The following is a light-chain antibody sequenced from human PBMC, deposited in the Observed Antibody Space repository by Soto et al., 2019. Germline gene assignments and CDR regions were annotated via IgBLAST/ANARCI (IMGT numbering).Light chain of an antibody. CDR1: QSISSY. Sequence: DIQMTQSPSSLSASVGDRVTITCRASQSISSYLNWYQQKPGKAPKVLICAASSLQSGVPSRFSGSGSGTDFTLTISSLQPEDFATYYCQQSYSTPRTFGQGTRLEIK. J-gene: IGKJ5*01. CDR3: QQSYSTPRT. V-gene: IGKV1-39*01. CDR2: AAS.